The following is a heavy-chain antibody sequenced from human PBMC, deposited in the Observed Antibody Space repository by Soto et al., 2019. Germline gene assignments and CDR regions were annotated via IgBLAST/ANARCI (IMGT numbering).Heavy chain of an antibody. CDR1: GFTVSSNY. CDR2: IYSGGST. CDR3: ARKARGTGELWDYYYYMDV. D-gene: IGHD1-26*01. V-gene: IGHV3-66*01. J-gene: IGHJ6*03. Sequence: GGSLRLSCAASGFTVSSNYMSWVRQAPGKGLEWVSVIYSGGSTYYADSVKGRFTISRDNSKNTLYLQMNSLRAEDTAVYYCARKARGTGELWDYYYYMDVWGKGTTVTVSS.